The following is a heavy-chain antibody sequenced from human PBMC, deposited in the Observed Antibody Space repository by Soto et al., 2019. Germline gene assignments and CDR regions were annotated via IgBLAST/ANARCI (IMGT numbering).Heavy chain of an antibody. CDR2: INPSGGST. J-gene: IGHJ6*02. CDR1: GYTFTSYD. CDR3: ARRITIFGVVYMDV. Sequence: ASVKVSCKASGYTFTSYDINWVRQAPGQGLEWMGIINPSGGSTSYAQKIQGRVTMTKDTSTSTVYMELSSLRSEDTAVYYCARRITIFGVVYMDVWGQGTTVTVSS. D-gene: IGHD3-3*01. V-gene: IGHV1-46*01.